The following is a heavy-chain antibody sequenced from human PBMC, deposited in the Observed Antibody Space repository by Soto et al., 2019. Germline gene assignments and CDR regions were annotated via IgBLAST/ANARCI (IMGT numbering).Heavy chain of an antibody. CDR3: ARGDSNSWSDY. D-gene: IGHD6-13*01. Sequence: GGSLRLSCAASGFTFRTYAMDWVRQAPGKGLEWVAVISYDGTNKYYADSVKGRFTISRDNSKNTLSLQMNSLRAEDTAVYYCARGDSNSWSDYWGQGTLVTVSS. V-gene: IGHV3-30*01. CDR2: ISYDGTNK. CDR1: GFTFRTYA. J-gene: IGHJ4*02.